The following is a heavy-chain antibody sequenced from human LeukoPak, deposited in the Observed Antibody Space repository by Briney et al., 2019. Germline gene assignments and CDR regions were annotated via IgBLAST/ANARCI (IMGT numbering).Heavy chain of an antibody. Sequence: GGSLRLSCAVSGFNFWGTGMSWVRQAPGKGLEWVAAIGGGGSDTKYTDSVMGRFTLSRDLSKSTLYLQMNSLRAEDTAVYYCARARSYYDSSGYYPPGYWGQGTLVTVSS. CDR3: ARARSYYDSSGYYPPGY. J-gene: IGHJ4*02. D-gene: IGHD3-22*01. CDR1: GFNFWGTG. V-gene: IGHV3-23*01. CDR2: IGGGGSDT.